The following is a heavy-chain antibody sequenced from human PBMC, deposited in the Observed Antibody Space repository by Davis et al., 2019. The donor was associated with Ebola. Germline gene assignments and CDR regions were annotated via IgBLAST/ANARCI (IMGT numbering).Heavy chain of an antibody. Sequence: ASVKVSCKASGYTFTGYYMHWVRQAPGQGLEWMGWISACNGNTNYAQKLQGRATMTTDTSTSAAYMELRSLRSDDTAVYYCARGGCSSTSCYSFDYWGQGTLVTVSS. D-gene: IGHD2-2*02. CDR3: ARGGCSSTSCYSFDY. CDR2: ISACNGNT. V-gene: IGHV1-18*04. CDR1: GYTFTGYY. J-gene: IGHJ4*02.